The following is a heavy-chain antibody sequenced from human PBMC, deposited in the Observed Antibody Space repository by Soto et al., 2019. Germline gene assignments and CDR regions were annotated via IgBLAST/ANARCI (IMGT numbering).Heavy chain of an antibody. Sequence: QLQLQESGPGLVKPSETLSLTCTVSGGSISSSSYYWGWIRQPPGKGLEWIGSIYYSGSTYYNPSLKSRVTISVDTSKNQFSLKLSSVTAADTAVYYCARKRRYYYDSSGYYYYYYGMDVWGQGTTVTVSS. J-gene: IGHJ6*02. V-gene: IGHV4-39*01. CDR2: IYYSGST. CDR1: GGSISSSSYY. CDR3: ARKRRYYYDSSGYYYYYYGMDV. D-gene: IGHD3-22*01.